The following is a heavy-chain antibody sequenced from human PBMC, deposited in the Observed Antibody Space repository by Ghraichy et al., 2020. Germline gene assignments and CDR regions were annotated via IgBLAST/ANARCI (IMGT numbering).Heavy chain of an antibody. CDR1: GFTFSSYS. D-gene: IGHD3-22*01. J-gene: IGHJ4*02. V-gene: IGHV3-48*02. Sequence: GGSLRLSCAASGFTFSSYSMNWVRQAPGKGLEWVSYISSSSSTIYYADSVKGRFTISRDNAKNSLYLQMNSLRDEDTAVYYCARESSRSSGYYQSYYFDYWGQGTLVTVSS. CDR3: ARESSRSSGYYQSYYFDY. CDR2: ISSSSSTI.